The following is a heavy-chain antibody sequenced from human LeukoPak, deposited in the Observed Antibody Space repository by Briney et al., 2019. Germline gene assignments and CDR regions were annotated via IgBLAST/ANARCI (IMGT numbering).Heavy chain of an antibody. Sequence: ASVKVSCEASGYTFTGYYMHWVRQAPGQGLEWMGWINPNSGGTNYAQKFQGRVTMTRDTSISTAYMELSRLRSDDTAVYYCARSARTTKNWFDPWGQGTLVTVSS. CDR3: ARSARTTKNWFDP. CDR2: INPNSGGT. J-gene: IGHJ5*02. D-gene: IGHD1-1*01. V-gene: IGHV1-2*02. CDR1: GYTFTGYY.